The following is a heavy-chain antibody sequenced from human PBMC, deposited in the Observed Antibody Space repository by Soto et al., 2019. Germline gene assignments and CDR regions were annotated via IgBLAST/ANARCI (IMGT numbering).Heavy chain of an antibody. CDR2: ISGSGGST. D-gene: IGHD3-9*01. CDR1: GFTFSSYA. Sequence: GSLRLSCAASGFTFSSYAMSWVRQAPGKGLEWVSAISGSGGSTYYADSVKGRFTISRDNSKNTLYLQMNSLRAEDTAVYYCAKDTPVYDILAVYYRGDDYWGRGPLVTVPS. J-gene: IGHJ4*02. CDR3: AKDTPVYDILAVYYRGDDY. V-gene: IGHV3-23*01.